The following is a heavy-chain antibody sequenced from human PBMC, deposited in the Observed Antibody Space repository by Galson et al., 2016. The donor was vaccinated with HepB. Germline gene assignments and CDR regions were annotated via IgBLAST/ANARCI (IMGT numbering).Heavy chain of an antibody. J-gene: IGHJ2*01. CDR3: ATLAYSGFDLNWYFDL. Sequence: SVKVSCKASGYTFTTSGITWVRQAPGQGLEWMGWIKSYNGDTVYAENLQGRVTLTTDTSTSTAYMELRDLRSEDTAVYFCATLAYSGFDLNWYFDLWGRGTLVTVSS. CDR2: IKSYNGDT. CDR1: GYTFTTSG. V-gene: IGHV1-18*01. D-gene: IGHD5-12*01.